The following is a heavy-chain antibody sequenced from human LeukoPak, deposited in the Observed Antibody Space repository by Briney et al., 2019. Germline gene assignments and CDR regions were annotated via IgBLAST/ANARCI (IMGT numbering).Heavy chain of an antibody. CDR1: GGSISSYY. V-gene: IGHV4-31*03. CDR3: ARAHPAAPYYFDY. J-gene: IGHJ4*02. D-gene: IGHD2-2*01. Sequence: SETLSLTCTVSGGSISSYYSSWIRHHPGKGLEWIGYIYYSGRTYYNPSLKSRVTISVDTSKNQFSLKLSSVTAADTPVYYCARAHPAAPYYFDYWGQGTLVTVSS. CDR2: IYYSGRT.